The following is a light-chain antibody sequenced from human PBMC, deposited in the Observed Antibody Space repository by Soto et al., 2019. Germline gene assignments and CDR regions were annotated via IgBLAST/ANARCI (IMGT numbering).Light chain of an antibody. Sequence: QSVLTQPPSVSGAPGQRVTISCTGSSSNIGAGYDVHWYQQLPGRAPKLLIYGNTNRPSGVPDRISGSKSGTSASLAITGLQAEDEADYYCLSFDSSLSVVFGGGNKLTVL. CDR3: LSFDSSLSVV. V-gene: IGLV1-40*01. CDR1: SSNIGAGYD. CDR2: GNT. J-gene: IGLJ2*01.